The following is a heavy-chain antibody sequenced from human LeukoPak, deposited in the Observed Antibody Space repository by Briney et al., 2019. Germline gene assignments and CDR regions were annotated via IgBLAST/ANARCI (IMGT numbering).Heavy chain of an antibody. V-gene: IGHV3-30-3*01. D-gene: IGHD3-10*01. CDR3: ASPLLSYGSGSYYNVVGAFDI. Sequence: GGSLRLSCTASGFTFSSYAIHWVRQAPGKGLEWVTFISYDGNKKYYADSVKGRFTISRDNSKNTLYLQMNSLRAEDTAVYYCASPLLSYGSGSYYNVVGAFDIWGQGTMVTVSS. CDR2: ISYDGNKK. CDR1: GFTFSSYA. J-gene: IGHJ3*02.